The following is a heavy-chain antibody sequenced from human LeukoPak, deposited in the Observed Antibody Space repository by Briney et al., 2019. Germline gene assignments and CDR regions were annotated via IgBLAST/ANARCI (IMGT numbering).Heavy chain of an antibody. CDR1: GYTFTGYY. Sequence: ASVKVSCKASGYTFTGYYMHWVRQAPGQGLEWMGWINPNSGGTNYAQKFQGRVTMTRDTSISTAYMELSRLRSDDTAVYYCARVDDLTLVVVAATPRRWFDPWGQGALVTVSS. CDR3: ARVDDLTLVVVAATPRRWFDP. V-gene: IGHV1-2*02. CDR2: INPNSGGT. J-gene: IGHJ5*02. D-gene: IGHD2-15*01.